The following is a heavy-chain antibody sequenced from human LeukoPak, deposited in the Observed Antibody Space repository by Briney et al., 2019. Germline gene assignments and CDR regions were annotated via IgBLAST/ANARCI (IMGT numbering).Heavy chain of an antibody. Sequence: PSETLSLTCTVSGYSISSGYYWGWIRQPPGKGLEWIGSIYHSGSTYYDPSLKSRVTISVDTSKSQFSLKLSSVTAADTAFYYCARRTTGTDADAFDIWGQGTMVTVSS. J-gene: IGHJ3*02. CDR2: IYHSGST. CDR3: ARRTTGTDADAFDI. CDR1: GYSISSGYY. D-gene: IGHD1-1*01. V-gene: IGHV4-38-2*02.